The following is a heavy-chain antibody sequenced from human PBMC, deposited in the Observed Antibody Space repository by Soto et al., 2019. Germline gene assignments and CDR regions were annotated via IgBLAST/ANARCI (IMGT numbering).Heavy chain of an antibody. J-gene: IGHJ4*02. D-gene: IGHD6-19*01. Sequence: QVQLVQPGAEVKKPGASVKVSCKASGYTFTGYYMHWVRQAPGQGLEWTGWINPNSGGTNYAQKFQCWVTMTKDTPISTAYMGLSRLRSDDTAVYYCARQGSGWYDFDYWGQGTLVTVSS. V-gene: IGHV1-2*04. CDR3: ARQGSGWYDFDY. CDR1: GYTFTGYY. CDR2: INPNSGGT.